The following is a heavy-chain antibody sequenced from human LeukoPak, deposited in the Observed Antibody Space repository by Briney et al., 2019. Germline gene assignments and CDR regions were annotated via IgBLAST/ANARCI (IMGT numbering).Heavy chain of an antibody. D-gene: IGHD6-19*01. V-gene: IGHV4-39*01. CDR3: ARHAYSSGWYRFFDP. CDR2: IYYSGST. CDR1: GGSISSSSYY. J-gene: IGHJ5*02. Sequence: SETLSLTCTVSGGSISSSSYYWGWIRQPPGKGLEWIGSIYYSGSTYYNPSLKSRVTISVDTSKNQFSLQLSSVTAADTAVYYCARHAYSSGWYRFFDPWGQGTLVTVSS.